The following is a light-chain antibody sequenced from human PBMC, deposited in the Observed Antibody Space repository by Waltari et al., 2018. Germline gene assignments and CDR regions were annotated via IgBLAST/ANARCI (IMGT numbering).Light chain of an antibody. CDR2: GAS. V-gene: IGKV3-20*01. J-gene: IGKJ5*01. CDR1: QSVSSRW. CDR3: QQYGNSAPIT. Sequence: EIVLTQSPGTLSSSPGERVTLSCRASQSVSSRWLAWYQQKPGQAPRLLIYGASSRATGIPDRFSGSGSGTDFTLTIARLEPEDFAMYYCQQYGNSAPITFGQGTRLEIK.